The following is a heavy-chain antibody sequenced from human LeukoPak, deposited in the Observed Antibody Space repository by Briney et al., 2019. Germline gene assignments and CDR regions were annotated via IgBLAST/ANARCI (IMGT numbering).Heavy chain of an antibody. J-gene: IGHJ4*02. CDR3: TRDLGSGSHTYSDY. D-gene: IGHD3-10*02. CDR2: IRSKAYGGTT. V-gene: IGHV3-49*04. Sequence: GGSLRLSCAASGFTFGDYAMSWVRQDPGKGLEWVGFIRSKAYGGTTEYAASVKGRFTISRDDSKSIAYLQMNSLKTEDTAVYYCTRDLGSGSHTYSDYWGQGTLVTVSS. CDR1: GFTFGDYA.